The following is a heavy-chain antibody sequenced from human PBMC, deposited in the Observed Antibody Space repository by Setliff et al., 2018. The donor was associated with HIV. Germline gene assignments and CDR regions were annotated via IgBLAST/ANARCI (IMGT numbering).Heavy chain of an antibody. Sequence: ASVKVSCKASGYTFTSYGISWVRQAPGQGLEWMGWISAYNGNTNYAQQLQGRVTLTTDTSTSTAYMELRSLRSEDTAVYYCAKDDYGDYGSSYYFGMDVWGQGTTVTVSS. V-gene: IGHV1-18*01. CDR3: AKDDYGDYGSSYYFGMDV. D-gene: IGHD4-17*01. J-gene: IGHJ6*02. CDR1: GYTFTSYG. CDR2: ISAYNGNT.